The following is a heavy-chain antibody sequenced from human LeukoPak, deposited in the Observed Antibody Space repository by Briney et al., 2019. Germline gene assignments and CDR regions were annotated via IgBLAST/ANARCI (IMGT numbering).Heavy chain of an antibody. Sequence: PGGSLRLSCAASGFTFSSYGMHWVRQAPGKGLEWVAVISYDGSNKYYADSVKGRFTISRDNSKNTLYLQMNSLRAEDTAVYYCAKDTVRGSHLAYYFDYWGQGTLVTVSS. CDR1: GFTFSSYG. CDR2: ISYDGSNK. CDR3: AKDTVRGSHLAYYFDY. J-gene: IGHJ4*02. D-gene: IGHD3-10*01. V-gene: IGHV3-30*18.